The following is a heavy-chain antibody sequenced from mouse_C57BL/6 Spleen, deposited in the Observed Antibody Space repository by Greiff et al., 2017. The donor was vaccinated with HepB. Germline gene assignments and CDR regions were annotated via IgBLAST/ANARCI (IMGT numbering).Heavy chain of an antibody. V-gene: IGHV1-54*01. CDR3: AREVVRDYAMDY. Sequence: QVQLQQSGAELVRPGTSVKVSCKASGYAFTNYLIEWVKQRPGQGLEWIGVINPGSGGTNYNEKFKGKATLTADKSSSTAYMQLSSLTSEDSAVYFCAREVVRDYAMDYWGQGTSVTVSS. J-gene: IGHJ4*01. CDR2: INPGSGGT. D-gene: IGHD1-1*02. CDR1: GYAFTNYL.